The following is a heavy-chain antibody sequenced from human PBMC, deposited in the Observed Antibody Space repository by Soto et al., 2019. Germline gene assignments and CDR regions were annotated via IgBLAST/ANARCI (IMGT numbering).Heavy chain of an antibody. D-gene: IGHD6-19*01. CDR2: MYFGGSF. CDR1: GDSVSTGY. CDR3: ARHGGSGWHVEWWFDP. Sequence: PSETLSLTCTVSGDSVSTGYWSWIRQPPGKGLEWIGFMYFGGSFNYNPSLKSRVTISVDTSKNQFSLKLSSVTAADTAVYYCARHGGSGWHVEWWFDPWGQGTLLTVSS. V-gene: IGHV4-59*08. J-gene: IGHJ5*02.